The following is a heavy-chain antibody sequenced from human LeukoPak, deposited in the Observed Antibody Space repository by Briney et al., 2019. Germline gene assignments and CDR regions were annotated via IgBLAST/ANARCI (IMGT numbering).Heavy chain of an antibody. CDR3: MAESSSPWEGY. Sequence: GGSLRLSCAASGVTFRSFWMSWVRQAPGKGLEWLGHINQEASRTDHADSVKGRFTISRDNAKNSLYLQMNSLRAEDTAVYYCMAESSSPWEGYWGQGTLVTVSS. J-gene: IGHJ4*02. CDR2: INQEASRT. CDR1: GVTFRSFW. V-gene: IGHV3-7*01. D-gene: IGHD6-6*01.